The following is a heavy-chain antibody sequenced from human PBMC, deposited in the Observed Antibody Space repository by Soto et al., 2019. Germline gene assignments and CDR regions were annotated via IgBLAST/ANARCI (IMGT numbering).Heavy chain of an antibody. V-gene: IGHV4-31*03. J-gene: IGHJ4*02. CDR3: ARGLAARPLRRYYFDY. CDR1: GGSISSGGYY. Sequence: SETLSLTCTVSGGSISSGGYYWSWIRQHPGKGLEWIGYIYYSGSTYYNPSLKSRVTISVDTSKNQFSLKLSSVTAADTAVYYCARGLAARPLRRYYFDYWGQGTLVTVS. D-gene: IGHD6-6*01. CDR2: IYYSGST.